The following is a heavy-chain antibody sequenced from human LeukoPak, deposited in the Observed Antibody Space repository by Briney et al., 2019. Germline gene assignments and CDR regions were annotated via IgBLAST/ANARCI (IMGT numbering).Heavy chain of an antibody. Sequence: ASVKVSCKASGYTFTSYDINWVRQATGQGLEWMGWMNPNSANTDYVQKFQGRVTITRNTSISTAYMELSSLRSEDTAVYYCARSFVGGGPTDYWGQGTRVTVSS. D-gene: IGHD3-10*01. CDR1: GYTFTSYD. V-gene: IGHV1-8*03. J-gene: IGHJ4*02. CDR3: ARSFVGGGPTDY. CDR2: MNPNSANT.